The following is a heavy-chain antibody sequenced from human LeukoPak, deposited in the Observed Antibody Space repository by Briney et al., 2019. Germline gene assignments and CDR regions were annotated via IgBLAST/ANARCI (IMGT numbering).Heavy chain of an antibody. CDR2: IYYSGST. D-gene: IGHD6-13*01. V-gene: IGHV4-59*12. CDR3: ARIGFGAAARW. CDR1: GGSISSYY. J-gene: IGHJ4*02. Sequence: SETLSLTCTVSGGSISSYYWSWIRQPPGKGLEWIGYIYYSGSTNYNPSLKSRVTISVDTFKNQFSLKLSSVTAADTAVYYCARIGFGAAARWWGQGTLVTVSS.